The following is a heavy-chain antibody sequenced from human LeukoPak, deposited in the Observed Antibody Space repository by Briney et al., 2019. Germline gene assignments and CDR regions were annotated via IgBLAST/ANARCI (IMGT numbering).Heavy chain of an antibody. CDR1: GGSFSGYY. D-gene: IGHD4-17*01. V-gene: IGHV4-34*01. Sequence: SETLSLTCAVYGGSFSGYYWSWSRQPPGKGLEWIGEINHSGSTNYNPSLKSRVTILVDTSKNQFSLKLSSVTAPGTAQYYCPRGHSPVTTKVSYFQHWGQGTLVTVSS. J-gene: IGHJ1*01. CDR3: PRGHSPVTTKVSYFQH. CDR2: INHSGST.